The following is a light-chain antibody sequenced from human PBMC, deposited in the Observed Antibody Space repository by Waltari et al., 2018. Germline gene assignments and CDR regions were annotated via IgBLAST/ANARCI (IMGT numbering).Light chain of an antibody. V-gene: IGLV2-14*03. J-gene: IGLJ2*01. CDR3: TSQTLDGVVI. Sequence: QSALTQPASVSGSPGQTITISCTGIGGAIGASALVSWYQHLPGRAPQVIIYDVTARPSGVSHRFSASKSSNTASLTISGLQPEDEGDYYCTSQTLDGVVIFGGGTQVTV. CDR1: GGAIGASAL. CDR2: DVT.